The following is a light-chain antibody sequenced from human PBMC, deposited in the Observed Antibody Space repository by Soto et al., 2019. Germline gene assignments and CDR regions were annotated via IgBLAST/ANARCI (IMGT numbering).Light chain of an antibody. V-gene: IGLV1-47*01. CDR1: SSNIGSNY. CDR3: AAWDDSLSGVV. Sequence: QSVLTQPPSASGTPGQRVTISCSGSSSNIGSNYVYWYQQLPGTAPKLLIHRNNQRPSGVPDRFSGSKSGTSASLAISGLRSEDEANYYCAAWDDSLSGVVFGGGTKFTVL. CDR2: RNN. J-gene: IGLJ3*02.